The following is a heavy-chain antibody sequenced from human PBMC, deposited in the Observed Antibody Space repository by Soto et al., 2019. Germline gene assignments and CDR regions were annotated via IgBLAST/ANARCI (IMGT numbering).Heavy chain of an antibody. V-gene: IGHV1-8*01. Sequence: QVQLVQSGAEVKKPGASVKVSCKASGYTFTSYDINWVRQATGQGLEWMGWMNPNSGNTGYAQKVQGRVTMTRNISISTAYMELSSLRSEDTAVYYCERMSSGRQDDAFDIWGKGTMVTVSS. CDR2: MNPNSGNT. D-gene: IGHD6-19*01. CDR3: ERMSSGRQDDAFDI. J-gene: IGHJ3*02. CDR1: GYTFTSYD.